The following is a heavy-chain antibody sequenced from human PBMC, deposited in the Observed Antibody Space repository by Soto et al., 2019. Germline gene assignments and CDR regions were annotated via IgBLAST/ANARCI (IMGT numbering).Heavy chain of an antibody. V-gene: IGHV3-33*01. CDR3: ARDHSGVGYSSSWYRPYYYYYGMDV. J-gene: IGHJ6*02. CDR2: IWYDGSNK. Sequence: QVQLVESGGGVVQPGRSLRLSCAASGFTFSSYGMHWVRQAPGKGLEWVAVIWYDGSNKYYADSVKGRFTISRDNSKNTLYLQMNSRRAEDTAVYYCARDHSGVGYSSSWYRPYYYYYGMDVWGQGTTVTVSS. CDR1: GFTFSSYG. D-gene: IGHD6-13*01.